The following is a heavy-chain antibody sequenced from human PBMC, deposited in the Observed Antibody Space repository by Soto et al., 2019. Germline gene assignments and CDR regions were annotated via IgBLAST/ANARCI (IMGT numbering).Heavy chain of an antibody. CDR3: ARENKYTFDY. V-gene: IGHV3-23*01. CDR2: IGGSGGTT. Sequence: PGGSLRFSCAASGFTFSTYAMTWVRQAPGKGLEWVSTIGGSGGTTKSADSVKGRFTISRDDSKNTLYLQMNSLRAEDTAVYYCARENKYTFDYWGQGTLVTVSS. J-gene: IGHJ4*02. D-gene: IGHD5-18*01. CDR1: GFTFSTYA.